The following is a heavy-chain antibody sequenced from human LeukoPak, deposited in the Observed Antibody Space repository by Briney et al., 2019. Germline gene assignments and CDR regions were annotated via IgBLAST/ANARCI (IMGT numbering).Heavy chain of an antibody. Sequence: PGGSLRLSCAASGFTFSNYGMHWVRQTPGKGLEWVAVISYGGSNKYYADSVKGRFTISRDNSKNTLYLQMNSLRADDTAVYYCATGIGYDAFDIWGQGTMVTVSS. CDR3: ATGIGYDAFDI. V-gene: IGHV3-30*03. CDR2: ISYGGSNK. CDR1: GFTFSNYG. J-gene: IGHJ3*02. D-gene: IGHD1-1*01.